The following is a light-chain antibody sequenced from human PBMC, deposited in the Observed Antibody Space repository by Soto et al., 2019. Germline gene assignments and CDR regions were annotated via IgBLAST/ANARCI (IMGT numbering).Light chain of an antibody. J-gene: IGKJ2*01. CDR2: DAS. CDR3: QQRSNWPMST. Sequence: EIVLTQSPATLSLSPGERATLSCRASQSVSSYLACYQQKPGQAPRLLLSDASNRATGIPARFSGSGSGTDFTLTISSLEPEELAVYYCQQRSNWPMSTFGQGTKLEIK. CDR1: QSVSSY. V-gene: IGKV3-11*01.